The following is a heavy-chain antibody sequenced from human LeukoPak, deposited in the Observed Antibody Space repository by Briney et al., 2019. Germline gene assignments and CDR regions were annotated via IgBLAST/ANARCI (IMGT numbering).Heavy chain of an antibody. J-gene: IGHJ4*02. Sequence: PSETLSLTCAVYGGSFSGYYWSWIRQPPGKGLEWIGEINHSGSTNYNPSLKSRVTISVDTSKNQFSLKLSSVTAADTAVYYCARRAHRYSYGLTQCFDYWGQGTLVTVSS. CDR1: GGSFSGYY. V-gene: IGHV4-34*01. CDR2: INHSGST. D-gene: IGHD5-18*01. CDR3: ARRAHRYSYGLTQCFDY.